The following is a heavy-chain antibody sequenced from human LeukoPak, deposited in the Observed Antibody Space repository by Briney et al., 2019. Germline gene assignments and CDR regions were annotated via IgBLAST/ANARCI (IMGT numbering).Heavy chain of an antibody. Sequence: PGGSLRLSCVASGFTFSNYVMNWVRQAPGEGLECVSSISGSGTSTYYADSVKGRFTSSRDNSKNTLYLQMDSLRAEDTAIYYCANEYSKGDVWGQGTTVTVSS. J-gene: IGHJ3*01. CDR3: ANEYSKGDV. CDR1: GFTFSNYV. V-gene: IGHV3-23*01. D-gene: IGHD4-11*01. CDR2: ISGSGTST.